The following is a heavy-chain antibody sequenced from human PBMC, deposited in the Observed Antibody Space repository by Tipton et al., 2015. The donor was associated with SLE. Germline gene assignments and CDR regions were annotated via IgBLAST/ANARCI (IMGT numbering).Heavy chain of an antibody. CDR3: TTSSGYYLGNY. V-gene: IGHV3-11*06. CDR2: ISSSSSYT. CDR1: GFTFSDYY. D-gene: IGHD3-22*01. Sequence: SLRLSCAASGFTFSDYYMSWIRQAPGKGLEWVSYISSSSSYTNYADSVKGRFTISRDNAKNSLYLQMNSLRADDTAVYYCTTSSGYYLGNYWGQGTLVTVSS. J-gene: IGHJ4*02.